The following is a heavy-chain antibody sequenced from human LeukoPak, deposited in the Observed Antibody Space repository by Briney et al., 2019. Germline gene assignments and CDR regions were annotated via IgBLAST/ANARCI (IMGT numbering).Heavy chain of an antibody. D-gene: IGHD2-2*01. CDR3: ARASAGYCSSTSCYGQNWFDP. V-gene: IGHV4-34*01. Sequence: PETLSLTCAVYGGSFSGYYWSWIRQPPGKGLEWIGEINHSGSTNYNPSLKSRVTISVDTSKNQFSLKLSSVTAADMAVYYCARASAGYCSSTSCYGQNWFDPWGQGTLVTVSS. J-gene: IGHJ5*02. CDR1: GGSFSGYY. CDR2: INHSGST.